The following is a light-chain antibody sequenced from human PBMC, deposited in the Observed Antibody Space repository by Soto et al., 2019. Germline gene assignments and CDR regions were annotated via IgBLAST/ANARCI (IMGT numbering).Light chain of an antibody. CDR3: SSYAGSNYFV. CDR2: EVN. V-gene: IGLV2-8*01. CDR1: SSDVGAYNY. J-gene: IGLJ1*01. Sequence: QSALTQPPSASGSPGQSVTISCTGTSSDVGAYNYVSWYQQHPGKAPKVMIYEVNKRPSGVPDRFSGSKSGNTASLTVSGLQAEDEDDYYCSSYAGSNYFVFGIGTKVTVL.